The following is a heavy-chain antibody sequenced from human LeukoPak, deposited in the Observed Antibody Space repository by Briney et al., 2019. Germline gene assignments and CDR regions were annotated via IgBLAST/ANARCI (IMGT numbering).Heavy chain of an antibody. CDR2: IRSKAKSYAT. J-gene: IGHJ4*01. CDR3: YSGAYT. D-gene: IGHD3-16*01. V-gene: IGHV3-73*01. Sequence: GGSLRLSCAASGLSLSDSDMNWVRQTSGKGLEWVGRIRSKAKSYATTYAASVKGRFTISGDDSKNTAYLQMHSLKTEDTAVYYCYSGAYTWGHGTLVTVSS. CDR1: GLSLSDSD.